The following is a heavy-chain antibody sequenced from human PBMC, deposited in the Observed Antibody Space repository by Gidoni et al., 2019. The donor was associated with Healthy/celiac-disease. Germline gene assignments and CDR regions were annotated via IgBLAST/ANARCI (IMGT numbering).Heavy chain of an antibody. CDR1: GFTFRSYA. CDR2: SSGSGGST. Sequence: EVQLLESGGGLVQPGGSLRLSCAASGFTFRSYAMSWVRQAPGKGLEWVSASSGSGGSTYYADAVKGRFTISRDNSKNTLYLQMNSLRAEDTAVYYCAKDIHLSNWFDPWGQGTLVTVSS. CDR3: AKDIHLSNWFDP. V-gene: IGHV3-23*01. J-gene: IGHJ5*02.